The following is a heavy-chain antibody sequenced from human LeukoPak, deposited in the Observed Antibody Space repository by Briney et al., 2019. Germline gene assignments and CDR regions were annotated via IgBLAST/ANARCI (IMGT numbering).Heavy chain of an antibody. D-gene: IGHD3-22*01. CDR1: GGSISSYY. Sequence: KPSETLSLTCTVSGGSISSYYWSWIRQPPGKGLEWIGYIYYSGSTNYNPSLKSRVTISVDTSKNQFSLKLSSVTAADTAGYYCARGPSSVNVDYWGQGTLVTVSS. V-gene: IGHV4-59*08. J-gene: IGHJ4*02. CDR2: IYYSGST. CDR3: ARGPSSVNVDY.